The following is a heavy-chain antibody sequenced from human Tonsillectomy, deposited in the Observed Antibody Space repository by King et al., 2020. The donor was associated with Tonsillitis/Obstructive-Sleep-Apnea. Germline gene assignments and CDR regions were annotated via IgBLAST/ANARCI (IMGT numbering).Heavy chain of an antibody. J-gene: IGHJ6*03. V-gene: IGHV4-34*01. Sequence: VQLQQWGAGLLKPSETLSLTCAVYGDSFSGYYWSWIRQPPGKGLEWIGEINHSGSTNYTPSLKSRVTISVDTSKNQFSLKLSSVTAADTAVYYCAGYCGSTSCYLPYYYMDVWGKGTTVTVSS. CDR2: INHSGST. CDR3: AGYCGSTSCYLPYYYMDV. CDR1: GDSFSGYY. D-gene: IGHD2-2*03.